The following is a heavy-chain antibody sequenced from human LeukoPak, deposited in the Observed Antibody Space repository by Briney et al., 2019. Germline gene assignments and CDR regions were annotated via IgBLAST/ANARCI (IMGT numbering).Heavy chain of an antibody. CDR3: ARGGTYDI. J-gene: IGHJ3*02. CDR1: GLSTYW. CDR2: MKQDGRGI. V-gene: IGHV3-7*01. Sequence: GGSLRLSCAASGLSTYWMSWVRQAPGKGLEWVANMKQDGRGINYLDSVKGRFTISRDNAKKSLYLQMSSLRAEDTAVYYCARGGTYDIWGQGTRVTVSS.